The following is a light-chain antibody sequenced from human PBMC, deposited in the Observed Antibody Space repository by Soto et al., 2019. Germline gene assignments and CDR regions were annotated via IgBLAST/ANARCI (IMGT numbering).Light chain of an antibody. CDR2: GAS. Sequence: EIVLTQAPGTLSLSPGERATLSCRASQSISSSYLAWYQQKPGQTPRLLIYGASSRATGIPDRFSGSGSGTDFTLTISRLEPEDFAVYYCQQYDNSPFTFGPGTKVDLK. CDR1: QSISSSY. J-gene: IGKJ3*01. V-gene: IGKV3-20*01. CDR3: QQYDNSPFT.